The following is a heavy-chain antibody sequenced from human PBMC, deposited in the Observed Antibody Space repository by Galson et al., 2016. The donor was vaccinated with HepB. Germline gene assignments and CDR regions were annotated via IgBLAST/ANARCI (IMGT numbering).Heavy chain of an antibody. CDR3: DSRNTPGDY. Sequence: SLRLSCAASGFSFDDYDMNWVRQAPGKGLEWVSRISWDSANIAYADSVKGRFTISRDNAKNSLYLQMNSLRAEDTAFYYFDSRNTPGDYWGQGTLVAVSS. CDR2: ISWDSANI. CDR1: GFSFDDYD. J-gene: IGHJ4*02. D-gene: IGHD2-15*01. V-gene: IGHV3-9*01.